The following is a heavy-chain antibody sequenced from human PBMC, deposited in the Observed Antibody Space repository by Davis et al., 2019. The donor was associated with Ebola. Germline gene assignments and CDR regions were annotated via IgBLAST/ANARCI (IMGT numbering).Heavy chain of an antibody. Sequence: GESLKISCAASGFIFSSYAMSWVRQAPGKGLEWVSSISVRSITYHADSVQGRFTIPRDNSKNTLYLQMNSLRAEDTAVYYCAKVHPPTTVTTGWFDPWGQGTLVTVSS. CDR3: AKVHPPTTVTTGWFDP. D-gene: IGHD4-17*01. CDR1: GFIFSSYA. V-gene: IGHV3-23*01. CDR2: ISVRSIT. J-gene: IGHJ5*02.